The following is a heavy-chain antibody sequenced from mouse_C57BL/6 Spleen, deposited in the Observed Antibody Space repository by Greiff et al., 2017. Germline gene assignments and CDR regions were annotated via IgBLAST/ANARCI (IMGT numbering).Heavy chain of an antibody. CDR1: GFTFSSYG. V-gene: IGHV5-6*01. D-gene: IGHD3-2*02. CDR3: ARHAPSQAPFAY. Sequence: EVKLMESGGDLVKPGGSLKLSCAASGFTFSSYGMSWVRQTPDKRLEWVATISSGGSYTYYPDSVKGRFTISRDNAKNTLYLQMSRLKSEATAMYYWARHAPSQAPFAYWGQGTLVTVSA. CDR2: ISSGGSYT. J-gene: IGHJ3*01.